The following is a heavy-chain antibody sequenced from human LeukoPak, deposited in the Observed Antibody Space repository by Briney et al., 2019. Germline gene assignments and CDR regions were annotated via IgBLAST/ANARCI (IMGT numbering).Heavy chain of an antibody. CDR3: ARLDTYGGYFDY. CDR2: INAGNGNT. CDR1: GYTFTSYA. J-gene: IGHJ4*02. D-gene: IGHD3-16*01. Sequence: ASVKVSCKASGYTFTSYATHWVRQAPGQRLEWMGWINAGNGNTKYSQKFQGRVTITRDTSASTAYMELSSLRSEDTAVYYCARLDTYGGYFDYWGQGTLVTVSS. V-gene: IGHV1-3*01.